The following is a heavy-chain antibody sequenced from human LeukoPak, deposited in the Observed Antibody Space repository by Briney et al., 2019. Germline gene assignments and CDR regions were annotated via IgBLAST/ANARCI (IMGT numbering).Heavy chain of an antibody. J-gene: IGHJ4*02. CDR2: INHSGST. V-gene: IGHV4-34*01. D-gene: IGHD6-25*01. CDR3: ASRGYKAPFDY. CDR1: GFTFSSYA. Sequence: GSLRLSCAASGFTFSSYAMSWVRQPPGKGLEWIGEINHSGSTNYNPSLKSRVTISVDTSKNQFSLKLSSVTAADTAVYYCASRGYKAPFDYWGQGTLVTVSS.